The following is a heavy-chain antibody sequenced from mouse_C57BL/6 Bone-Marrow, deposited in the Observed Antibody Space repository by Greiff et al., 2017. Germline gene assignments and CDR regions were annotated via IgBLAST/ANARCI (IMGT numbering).Heavy chain of an antibody. D-gene: IGHD1-1*01. CDR1: GYTFTSYW. Sequence: QVQLQQPGAELVKPGASVKMSCKASGYTFTSYWITWVKQRPGQGLEWIGDIYPGSGSTNYNEKFKSKATLTVDTSSSTAYMQLSSLTSEDSAVYYCARDYYGSSWLAMDYWGQGTSVTVSS. V-gene: IGHV1-55*01. J-gene: IGHJ4*01. CDR2: IYPGSGST. CDR3: ARDYYGSSWLAMDY.